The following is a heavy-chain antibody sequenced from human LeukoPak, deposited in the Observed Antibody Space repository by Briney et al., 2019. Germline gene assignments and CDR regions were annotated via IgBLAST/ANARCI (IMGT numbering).Heavy chain of an antibody. Sequence: GRSLRLSCAASGFTFSSYGMHWVRQAPGKGLEWVAVIWYDGSNKYYADSVKGRFTISRDNSKNTLYLQMNSLRAEDTAVYYCARDVPAYYYDSSGYTDAFDIWGQGTMVTVSS. J-gene: IGHJ3*02. V-gene: IGHV3-33*01. D-gene: IGHD3-22*01. CDR1: GFTFSSYG. CDR3: ARDVPAYYYDSSGYTDAFDI. CDR2: IWYDGSNK.